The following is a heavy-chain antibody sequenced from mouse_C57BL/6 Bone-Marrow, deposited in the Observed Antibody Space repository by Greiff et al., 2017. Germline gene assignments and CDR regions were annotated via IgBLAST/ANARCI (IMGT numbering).Heavy chain of an antibody. CDR3: TTSDSSGYYAMDY. CDR2: NDPENGDT. J-gene: IGHJ4*01. Sequence: EVQLVESGAELVRPGASVKLSCTASGFNIKDDYMHWVKQRPEQGLEWIGWNDPENGDTEYASKFQGKATITADTSSNTAYLQLSSLTSEDTAVYYCTTSDSSGYYAMDYWGQGTSVTVSS. D-gene: IGHD3-2*02. V-gene: IGHV14-4*01. CDR1: GFNIKDDY.